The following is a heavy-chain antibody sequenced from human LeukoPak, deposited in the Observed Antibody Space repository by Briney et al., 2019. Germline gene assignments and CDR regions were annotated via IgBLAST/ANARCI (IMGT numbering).Heavy chain of an antibody. CDR2: INSDGSST. V-gene: IGHV3-74*01. CDR3: ASQYYYDSSGYYREHDY. J-gene: IGHJ4*02. Sequence: GGSLRLSCAASGFTFSSYWMHWVRQAPGKGLVWVSRINSDGSSTSYADSVKGRFTISRDNAKNTLYLQMNSLRAEDTAMYYCASQYYYDSSGYYREHDYWGQGTLVTVSS. D-gene: IGHD3-22*01. CDR1: GFTFSSYW.